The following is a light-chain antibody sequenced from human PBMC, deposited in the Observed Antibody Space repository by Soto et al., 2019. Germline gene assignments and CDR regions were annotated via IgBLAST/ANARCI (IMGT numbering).Light chain of an antibody. Sequence: EIVLTQSPTTLSLSPGERATLSCSASQSVSSFLAWFQQKPGQAPRLIMYDASKRATGIPARFSGSGSGTDFTLTISSLEPEDFAVYYCQQGSDWPLTFGGGTKVDIK. J-gene: IGKJ4*01. CDR1: QSVSSF. V-gene: IGKV3-11*01. CDR3: QQGSDWPLT. CDR2: DAS.